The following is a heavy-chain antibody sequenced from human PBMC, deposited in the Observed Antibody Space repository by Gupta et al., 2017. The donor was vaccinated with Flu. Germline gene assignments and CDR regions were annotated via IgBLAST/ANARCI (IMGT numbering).Heavy chain of an antibody. CDR3: ARTGTDDDNPAWFDP. CDR1: GGSLSGSGHY. J-gene: IGHJ5*02. D-gene: IGHD1-7*01. CDR2: VYYTGGT. Sequence: QESGPRLVQSSETLSLTCTVSGGSLSGSGHYSGLICQPPGRGLEWIGNVYYTGGTYYAPSLKTRVTVSVDTSKNQFSRTLTSVTAADTAVYYCARTGTDDDNPAWFDPWGPGTLVSVSS. V-gene: IGHV4-39*01.